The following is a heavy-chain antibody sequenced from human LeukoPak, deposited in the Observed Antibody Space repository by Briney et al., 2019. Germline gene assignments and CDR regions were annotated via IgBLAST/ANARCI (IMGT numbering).Heavy chain of an antibody. Sequence: PGGSLRLSCAASGFTFSSYWMSWVRQAPGKGLEWVANIKEDGSDKYYVDSVKGRFTISRDHAKNSLYLQMNSLRAEDTAVYYCARLVANGARDYWGQGTLVTVSS. D-gene: IGHD2-8*01. CDR2: IKEDGSDK. CDR1: GFTFSSYW. CDR3: ARLVANGARDY. J-gene: IGHJ4*02. V-gene: IGHV3-7*01.